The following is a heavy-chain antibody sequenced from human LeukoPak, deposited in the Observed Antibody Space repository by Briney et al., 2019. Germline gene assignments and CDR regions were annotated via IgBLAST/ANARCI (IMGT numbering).Heavy chain of an antibody. CDR3: ASTYCSSTSCYRYYFDY. V-gene: IGHV4-39*07. J-gene: IGHJ4*02. CDR2: IYYSGST. Sequence: SETLSLTCTVSGGSISSSSYYWGWIRQPPGKGLEWIGSIYYSGSTYYNPSLKSRVTISVDRSKNQFSLKLSSVTAADTAVYYCASTYCSSTSCYRYYFDYWGQGTLVTVSS. CDR1: GGSISSSSYY. D-gene: IGHD2-2*01.